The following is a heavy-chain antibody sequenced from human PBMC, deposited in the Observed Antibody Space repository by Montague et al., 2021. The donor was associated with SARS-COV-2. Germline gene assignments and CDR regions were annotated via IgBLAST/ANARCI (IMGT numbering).Heavy chain of an antibody. CDR3: ARGSRRDYGYSDYFDY. J-gene: IGHJ4*02. CDR1: GDSIGSKCYY. D-gene: IGHD4-17*01. V-gene: IGHV4-39*01. CDR2: IYAGGTVSSSGTT. Sequence: SETLSLTCSVSGDSIGSKCYYWDWLRQSPGKGLEWIGTIYAGGTVSSSGTTYYNPSPKTPVTLSVDTSKDQFSLKLTSVTASDTTVYYFARGSRRDYGYSDYFDYWGQGTLVTVSS.